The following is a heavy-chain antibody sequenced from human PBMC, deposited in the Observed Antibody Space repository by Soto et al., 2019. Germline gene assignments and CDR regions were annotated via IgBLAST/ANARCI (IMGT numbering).Heavy chain of an antibody. CDR2: ISAYNGNT. CDR3: ARGPVSMDSSSWYPDSFDP. D-gene: IGHD6-13*01. Sequence: ASVKVSCKASGYTFTSYGISWVRQAPGQGLEWMGWISAYNGNTNYAQKLQGRVTMTTDTSTSTAYMELRSLRSDDTAVYYCARGPVSMDSSSWYPDSFDPWGQGTLVTVSS. J-gene: IGHJ5*02. V-gene: IGHV1-18*01. CDR1: GYTFTSYG.